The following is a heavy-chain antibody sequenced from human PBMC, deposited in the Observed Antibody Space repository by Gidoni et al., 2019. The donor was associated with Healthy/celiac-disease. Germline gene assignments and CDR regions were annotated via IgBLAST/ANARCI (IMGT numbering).Heavy chain of an antibody. CDR3: ARAQFGGSYDY. J-gene: IGHJ4*02. CDR1: GGTFSSYT. D-gene: IGHD1-26*01. V-gene: IGHV1-69*02. Sequence: QVQLVQSGAEGKKPGSSVKVSCKASGGTFSSYTISWVRQAPGQGLEWMGRIIPILGIANYAQKFQGRVTFTADKSTSTAYMELSSLRSEDTAVYYCARAQFGGSYDYWGQGTLVTVSS. CDR2: IIPILGIA.